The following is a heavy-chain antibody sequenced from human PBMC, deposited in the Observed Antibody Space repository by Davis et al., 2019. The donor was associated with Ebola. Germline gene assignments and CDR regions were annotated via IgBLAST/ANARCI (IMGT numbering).Heavy chain of an antibody. D-gene: IGHD6-13*01. CDR1: GFTFSSYA. Sequence: PGGSLRLSCAASGFTFSSYAMHWVRQAPGKGLEWVAVISYDGSNKYYTDSVKGRFTISRDNSKNTLYLQMNSLRAEDTAVYYCPRSGQQLGIYFDYWGQGTLVTVSS. CDR2: ISYDGSNK. V-gene: IGHV3-30*04. J-gene: IGHJ4*02. CDR3: PRSGQQLGIYFDY.